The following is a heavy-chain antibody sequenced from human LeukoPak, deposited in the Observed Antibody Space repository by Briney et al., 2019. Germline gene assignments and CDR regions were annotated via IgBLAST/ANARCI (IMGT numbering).Heavy chain of an antibody. Sequence: GGSLRLSCAASGFTFSDYWMRWVRQAPGRGLEWVANINRDGSGPDYVDSVKGRFSISRDNSENSVYLQLNNLRVEDTAVYYCAAWASLNFWGQGTLVTVSS. D-gene: IGHD2-8*01. V-gene: IGHV3-7*01. J-gene: IGHJ4*02. CDR1: GFTFSDYW. CDR2: INRDGSGP. CDR3: AAWASLNF.